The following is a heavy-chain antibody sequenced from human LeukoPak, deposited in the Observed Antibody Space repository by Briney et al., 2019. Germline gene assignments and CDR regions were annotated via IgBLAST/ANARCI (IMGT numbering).Heavy chain of an antibody. Sequence: PGGSLRLSCAASGFNFSDYTMTWVRQAPGKGLEWVSSVSGKSDYIYYADSVKGRFTIARDNAKNSIYLQMNSLRSEDTAVYFCARVAVSNSSGLLWFGELLEPVDYWGQGTLVTVSS. CDR2: VSGKSDYI. J-gene: IGHJ4*02. CDR1: GFNFSDYT. V-gene: IGHV3-21*01. CDR3: ARVAVSNSSGLLWFGELLEPVDY. D-gene: IGHD3-10*01.